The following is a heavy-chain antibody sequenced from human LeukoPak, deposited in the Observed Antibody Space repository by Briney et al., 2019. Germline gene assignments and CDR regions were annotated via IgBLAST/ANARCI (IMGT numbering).Heavy chain of an antibody. V-gene: IGHV4-30-4*08. Sequence: SETLSLTCTVSGGSTSSSSYYWGWIRQPPGKGLEWIGYIYYSGSTYYNPSLKSRVTISVDTPKNQFSLKLSSVTAADTAVYYCARVTMIVAAAFDIWGQGTMVTVSS. CDR2: IYYSGST. CDR1: GGSTSSSSYY. D-gene: IGHD3-22*01. J-gene: IGHJ3*02. CDR3: ARVTMIVAAAFDI.